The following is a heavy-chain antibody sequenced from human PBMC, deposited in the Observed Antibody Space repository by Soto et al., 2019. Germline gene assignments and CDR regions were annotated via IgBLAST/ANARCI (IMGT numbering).Heavy chain of an antibody. CDR1: GFTFSSYS. J-gene: IGHJ5*02. V-gene: IGHV3-48*02. CDR3: AQLYYDSSGYYYENWFDP. CDR2: ISSSSSTI. Sequence: GGSLRLSCAASGFTFSSYSMNWVRQAPGKGLEWVSYISSSSSTIYYADSVKGRFTISRDNAKNSLYLQMNSLRDEDTAVYYCAQLYYDSSGYYYENWFDPWGQGTLVTVSS. D-gene: IGHD3-22*01.